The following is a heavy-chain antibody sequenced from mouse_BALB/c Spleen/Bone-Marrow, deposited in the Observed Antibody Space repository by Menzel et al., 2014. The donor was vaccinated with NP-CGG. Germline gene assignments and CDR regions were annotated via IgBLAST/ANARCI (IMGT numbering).Heavy chain of an antibody. CDR2: ISGGGSYT. D-gene: IGHD1-1*01. CDR3: ARQYGSSYFDY. Sequence: EVNVVDSGGGLVKPGGSLKLSCAASGFTFSSYGMSWVRQTPEKRLEWVATISGGGSYTYYPDSVKGRFTISRDNAKNNLYLQMSSLRSEDTALYYCARQYGSSYFDYWGQGTTLTVSS. CDR1: GFTFSSYG. V-gene: IGHV5-9-2*01. J-gene: IGHJ2*01.